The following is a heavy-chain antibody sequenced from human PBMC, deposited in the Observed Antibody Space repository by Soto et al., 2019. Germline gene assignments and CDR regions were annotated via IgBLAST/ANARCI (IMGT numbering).Heavy chain of an antibody. CDR3: ARQEGNGNVWPLDY. CDR2: IHYSGST. D-gene: IGHD2-8*01. Sequence: SEKLSLTCTVSGDFTGPTYSYLSWIRLSPGKGLEWIGNIHYSGSTYYMPSLRSRVTLSVDTSKNQFSLRLTSVTAEDTAVYYCARQEGNGNVWPLDYWGQGILVTAPQ. J-gene: IGHJ4*02. CDR1: GDFTGPTYSY. V-gene: IGHV4-39*01.